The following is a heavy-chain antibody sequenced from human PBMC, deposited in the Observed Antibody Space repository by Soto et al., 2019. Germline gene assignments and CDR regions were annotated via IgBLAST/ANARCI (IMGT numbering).Heavy chain of an antibody. D-gene: IGHD3-16*02. V-gene: IGHV1-69*02. CDR1: GGTFSSYT. J-gene: IGHJ4*02. CDR3: ARYRDY. Sequence: QVQLVQSGAEVKKPGSSVKVSCKASGGTFSSYTISWVRQAPGQGLEWMGRIIPILGIANYAQKFQGRVRITAGKSTCTAYMELSSLRSEAPAVYYCARYRDYWGQGTLVTVSS. CDR2: IIPILGIA.